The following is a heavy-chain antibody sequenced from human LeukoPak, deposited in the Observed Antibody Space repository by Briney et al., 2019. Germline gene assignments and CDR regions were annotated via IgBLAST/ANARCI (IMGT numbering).Heavy chain of an antibody. CDR3: AKGDGSGPAYPFDY. CDR2: ITASGGTT. J-gene: IGHJ4*02. D-gene: IGHD3-10*01. CDR1: GPTFSSYS. V-gene: IGHV3-23*01. Sequence: PGGSLRLSCEGSGPTFSSYSMSWVRQAPGRGLEWVSAITASGGTTYYADSVTGRFTISRDNSKNTLYLQMNSLRAEDTAVYYCAKGDGSGPAYPFDYWGQGTLVTVSS.